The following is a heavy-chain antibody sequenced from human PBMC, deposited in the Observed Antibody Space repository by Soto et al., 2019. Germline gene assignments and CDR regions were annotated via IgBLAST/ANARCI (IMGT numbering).Heavy chain of an antibody. V-gene: IGHV4-59*01. Sequence: QVQLQESGPGLVKPSETLSLTCTVSGGSINNYYWNWIRQPPGKGLEWIGYIYYSGSTNYNPSLESLVTISVDMSKNQFSLKLSSVTAADTAFYYCARGGYDILTGFRPYYFEYWGQGTLLTVSS. CDR1: GGSINNYY. D-gene: IGHD3-9*01. CDR3: ARGGYDILTGFRPYYFEY. CDR2: IYYSGST. J-gene: IGHJ4*02.